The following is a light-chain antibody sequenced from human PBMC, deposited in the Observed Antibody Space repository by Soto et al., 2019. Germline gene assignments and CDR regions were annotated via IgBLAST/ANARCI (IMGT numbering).Light chain of an antibody. J-gene: IGKJ1*01. CDR3: QQYNNWPPWT. CDR2: DAS. V-gene: IGKV3-11*01. CDR1: QSVSSY. Sequence: EIVLTQSPATLSLSPGERAALSCRASQSVSSYLAWYQQKPGQAPRLLIYDASKRAPGIPARFTGSGSGTDFTLTISSLQSEDFAVYYCQQYNNWPPWTFGQGTKVEIK.